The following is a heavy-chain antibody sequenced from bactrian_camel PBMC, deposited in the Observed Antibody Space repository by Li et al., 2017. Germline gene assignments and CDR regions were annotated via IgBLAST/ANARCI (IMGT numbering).Heavy chain of an antibody. Sequence: QVQLVESGGGLVQAGGSLRLSCEASGDILIRYCMGWFRQAPGKPREEVATIGSAGSTSYADSVKGRFTISQDKSKNMLNLQMNGLKTEDTAVYYCGVHRRNSAGTCSGPPVWGQGTQVTVS. CDR3: GVHRRNSAGTCSGPPV. J-gene: IGHJ4*01. V-gene: IGHV3S53*01. D-gene: IGHD2*01. CDR2: IGSAGST. CDR1: GDILIRYC.